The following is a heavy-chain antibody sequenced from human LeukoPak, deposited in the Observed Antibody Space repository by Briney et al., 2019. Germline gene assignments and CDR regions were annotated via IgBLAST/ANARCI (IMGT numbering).Heavy chain of an antibody. CDR1: GYTFTSYD. CDR3: ATVMHAFDI. D-gene: IGHD2-8*01. J-gene: IGHJ3*02. V-gene: IGHV1-18*01. Sequence: ASVKVSCKASGYTFTSYDINWLRQATGQGLEWMGWISAYNGNTNYAQKLQGRVTMTTDTSTSTAYMELRSLRSDDTAVYYCATVMHAFDIWGQGTMVTVSS. CDR2: ISAYNGNT.